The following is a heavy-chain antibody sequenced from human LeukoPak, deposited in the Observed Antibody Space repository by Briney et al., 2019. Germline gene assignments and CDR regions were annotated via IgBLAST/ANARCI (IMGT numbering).Heavy chain of an antibody. CDR2: ISSSSSYI. CDR1: GFTFSSYS. Sequence: PGGSLRLACAASGFTFSSYSMNWVRQAPGKGLEWVSSISSSSSYIYYADSVKGRFTISRDNAKNSLYLQMNSLRAEDTAVYYCARCSGGSCYSRSDYWGQGTLVTVSS. D-gene: IGHD2-15*01. CDR3: ARCSGGSCYSRSDY. V-gene: IGHV3-21*01. J-gene: IGHJ4*02.